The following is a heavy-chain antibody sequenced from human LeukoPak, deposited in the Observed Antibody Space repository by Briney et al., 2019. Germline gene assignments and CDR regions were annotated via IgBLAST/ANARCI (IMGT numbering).Heavy chain of an antibody. CDR3: ARHFYGDYVFDY. CDR2: IYYSGST. Sequence: SETLSLTCTVSGGSVSSSLHSWGWVRQPPEKGLEWIGSIYYSGSTNYNASFNSRVTMSVDRSKDQFSLNLTSVAATDTAVYYCARHFYGDYVFDYWGKGTLVTVTS. D-gene: IGHD4-17*01. J-gene: IGHJ4*02. CDR1: GGSVSSSLHS. V-gene: IGHV4-39*01.